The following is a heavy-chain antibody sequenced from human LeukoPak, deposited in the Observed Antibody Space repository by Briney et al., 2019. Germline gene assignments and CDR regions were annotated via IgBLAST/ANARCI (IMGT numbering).Heavy chain of an antibody. J-gene: IGHJ4*02. CDR3: ARVFQTYYFDY. V-gene: IGHV3-11*01. Sequence: GVLRLSCAASGFIFSDYYMTWIRQAPGKGLEWVSYISGRSNSIYYADSVKGRFTVSRDNAKSSLYLQMNSLRADDTAIYYCARVFQTYYFDYWGQGTLVTVSS. CDR2: ISGRSNSI. CDR1: GFIFSDYY.